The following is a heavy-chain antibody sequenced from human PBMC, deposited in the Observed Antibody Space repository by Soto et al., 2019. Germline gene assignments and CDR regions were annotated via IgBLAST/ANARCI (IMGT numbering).Heavy chain of an antibody. J-gene: IGHJ4*02. Sequence: QAQLVESGGGVVQPGRSLRLSCAASGFTFSSYAMHWVRQAPGKGLEWVAVISYDGSNKYYADSVKGRFTISRDNSKNTLYLQMNSLRAEDTAVYYCARDQRSYGTQNFDYWGQGTLVTVSS. D-gene: IGHD5-18*01. CDR1: GFTFSSYA. CDR3: ARDQRSYGTQNFDY. V-gene: IGHV3-30-3*01. CDR2: ISYDGSNK.